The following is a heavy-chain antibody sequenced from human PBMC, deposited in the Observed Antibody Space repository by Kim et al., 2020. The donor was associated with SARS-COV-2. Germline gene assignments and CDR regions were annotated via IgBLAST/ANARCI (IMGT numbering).Heavy chain of an antibody. CDR3: ARDGYSSGATHYYGMDV. Sequence: GGSLRLSCAASGFTFSSYWMSWVRQAPGKGLEWVANIKQDGSEKYYVDSVKGRFTISRDNAKNSLYLQMNSLRAEDTAVYYCARDGYSSGATHYYGMDVWGKGTTVTVSS. V-gene: IGHV3-7*01. J-gene: IGHJ6*04. D-gene: IGHD6-19*01. CDR1: GFTFSSYW. CDR2: IKQDGSEK.